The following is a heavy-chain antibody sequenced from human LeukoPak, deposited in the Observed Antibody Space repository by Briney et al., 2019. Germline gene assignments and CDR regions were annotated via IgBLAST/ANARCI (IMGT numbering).Heavy chain of an antibody. CDR3: AKADIVVVVAAIVDY. CDR2: ISGSGGST. J-gene: IGHJ4*02. CDR1: GFTFSSYA. Sequence: PGGSLRLSCAASGFTFSSYAMSWVRQAPGKGLEWVSAISGSGGSTYYADSVKGRFTISRDNSKNTLYLQMNSLRAEDTAVYYCAKADIVVVVAAIVDYWGQGTLVTVSS. V-gene: IGHV3-23*01. D-gene: IGHD2-15*01.